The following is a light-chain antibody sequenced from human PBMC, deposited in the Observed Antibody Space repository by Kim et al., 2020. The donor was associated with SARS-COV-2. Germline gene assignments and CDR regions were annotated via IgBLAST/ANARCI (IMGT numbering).Light chain of an antibody. CDR2: DNN. J-gene: IGLJ1*01. V-gene: IGLV1-51*01. CDR3: GTWDSSLSAYV. CDR1: SYNIGNNY. Sequence: GQKDTISCSGSSYNIGNNYVSWYQQLPGTAPKLLIYDNNKRPSGIPDRFSGSKSGTSATLGITGLQTGDEADYYCGTWDSSLSAYVFGTGIKVTVL.